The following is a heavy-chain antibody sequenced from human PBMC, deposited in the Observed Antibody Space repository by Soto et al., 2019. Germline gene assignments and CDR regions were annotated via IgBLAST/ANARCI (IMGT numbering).Heavy chain of an antibody. J-gene: IGHJ4*02. CDR2: IYSGGST. CDR1: GFTVSSNY. Sequence: PGGSLRLSCAASGFTVSSNYMSWVRQAPGKGLEWVSVIYSGGSTYYADSVKGRFTLSRDNAKNSLELQMDSLRAEDTAVYYCVRLTSRASYFDSWGQGAPVTVSS. V-gene: IGHV3-53*01. CDR3: VRLTSRASYFDS. D-gene: IGHD2-2*01.